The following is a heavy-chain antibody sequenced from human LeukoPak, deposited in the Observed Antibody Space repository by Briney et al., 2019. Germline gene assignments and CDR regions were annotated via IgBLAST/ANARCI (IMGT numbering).Heavy chain of an antibody. CDR1: GFSFTDYP. Sequence: GGSLRLSCATSGFSFTDYPMNWVRQAPGKGLEWISNIRTTAEGAKYAYYADSVKGRVTISRDDGKNTLYLHMNSLRAEDTAVYYCAKEYDSSGYYWSEFPEYFQHWGQGTLVTVSS. V-gene: IGHV3-48*01. D-gene: IGHD3-22*01. CDR3: AKEYDSSGYYWSEFPEYFQH. CDR2: IRTTAEGAKYA. J-gene: IGHJ1*01.